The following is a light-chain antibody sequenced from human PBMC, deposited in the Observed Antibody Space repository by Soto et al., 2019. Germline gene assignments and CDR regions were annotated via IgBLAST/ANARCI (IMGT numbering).Light chain of an antibody. Sequence: QSALTQPASVPGSPGQSITISCTGTRSDVGGYNYVSWYQQHPGKAPKLMIYEVSNRPSGVSNRFSGSKSGNTASLTISGLQAEDEADYYCSSYISSSIDYVFGTGTKVTVL. V-gene: IGLV2-14*01. CDR1: RSDVGGYNY. CDR3: SSYISSSIDYV. CDR2: EVS. J-gene: IGLJ1*01.